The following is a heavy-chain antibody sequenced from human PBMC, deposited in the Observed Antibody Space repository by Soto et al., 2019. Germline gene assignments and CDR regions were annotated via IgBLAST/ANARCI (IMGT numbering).Heavy chain of an antibody. Sequence: GGSLRLSCAASGFTFSDYYMSWIRQAPGKGLEWVSYISSSGSTIYYADSVKGRFTISRDNAKNSLYLQMNSLRAEDTAVYYCARGCTNGVCPQRGYYYYYYMDVWGKGTTVTVSS. CDR3: ARGCTNGVCPQRGYYYYYYMDV. CDR1: GFTFSDYY. D-gene: IGHD2-8*01. J-gene: IGHJ6*03. CDR2: ISSSGSTI. V-gene: IGHV3-11*01.